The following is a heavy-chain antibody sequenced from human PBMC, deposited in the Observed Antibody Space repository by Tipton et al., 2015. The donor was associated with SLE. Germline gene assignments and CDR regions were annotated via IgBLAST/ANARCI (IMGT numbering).Heavy chain of an antibody. CDR1: GFTFSHYA. D-gene: IGHD3-3*01. Sequence: GSLRLSCTASGFTFSHYAMTWVRQAPGKGLEWISVIYSGGSNVYYADSVKGRFTISRVNSKNTLYLQMISLRAEDTAVYYCAKIASYDFWSGYHMDVWGKGTTVTVSS. V-gene: IGHV3-23*03. CDR2: IYSGGSNV. J-gene: IGHJ6*04. CDR3: AKIASYDFWSGYHMDV.